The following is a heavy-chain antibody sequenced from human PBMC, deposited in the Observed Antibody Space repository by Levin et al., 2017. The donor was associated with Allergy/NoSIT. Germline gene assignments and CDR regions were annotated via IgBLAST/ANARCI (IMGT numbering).Heavy chain of an antibody. Sequence: GGSLRLSCQGSGYSFTSYWIGWVRQMPGKGLEWMGIIYPGDSDTRYSPSFQGQVTISADKSISTAYLQWSSLKASDTANYYCARRGTRDYYYMDVWGKGTTVTVSS. D-gene: IGHD1-1*01. CDR3: ARRGTRDYYYMDV. CDR1: GYSFTSYW. V-gene: IGHV5-51*01. J-gene: IGHJ6*03. CDR2: IYPGDSDT.